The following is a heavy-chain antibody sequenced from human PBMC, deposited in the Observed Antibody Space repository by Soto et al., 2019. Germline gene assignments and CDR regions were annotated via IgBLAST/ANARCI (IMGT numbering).Heavy chain of an antibody. CDR2: VNRSGNT. J-gene: IGHJ4*02. Sequence: ESLSLTCAIYVASLSPYQWSWIRQSPGKGLEWIGEVNRSGNTYYNPSFKTRVTMSVDASKNQFSLKMGSLTAADTAIYYCARSPTFYNYVWGNSTYWGQGALVTVSS. CDR1: VASLSPYQ. V-gene: IGHV4-34*01. D-gene: IGHD3-16*01. CDR3: ARSPTFYNYVWGNSTY.